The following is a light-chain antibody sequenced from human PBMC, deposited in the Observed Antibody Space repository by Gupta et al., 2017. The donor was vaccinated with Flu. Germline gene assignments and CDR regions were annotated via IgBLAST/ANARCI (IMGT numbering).Light chain of an antibody. V-gene: IGLV1-47*01. CDR3: ATWDDSLRGPV. CDR2: RSD. Sequence: QSVVTQSPSVSGAPGQSVIIPCSGSRSNIGSNYVYWYQQFPGMAPKLLIYRSDKRPSGVPDRFSGSKSGTSASLAISGLQSEDEADYYCATWDDSLRGPVFAGGTKLTVL. CDR1: RSNIGSNY. J-gene: IGLJ2*01.